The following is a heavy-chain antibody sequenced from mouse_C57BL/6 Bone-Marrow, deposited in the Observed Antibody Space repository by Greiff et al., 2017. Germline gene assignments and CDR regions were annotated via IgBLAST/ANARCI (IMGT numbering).Heavy chain of an antibody. CDR2: ISSGSSTT. J-gene: IGHJ2*01. V-gene: IGHV5-17*01. CDR1: GFTFSDYG. CDR3: ARRYLVSPYYFDY. Sequence: EVKLVESGGGLVKPGGSLKLSCAASGFTFSDYGMHWVRQAPEKGLEWVAYISSGSSTTYYADKVKGRFTISRDNAKNTLYLQMTSLRSEDTAMYYCARRYLVSPYYFDYWGQGTTLTVSS. D-gene: IGHD2-10*02.